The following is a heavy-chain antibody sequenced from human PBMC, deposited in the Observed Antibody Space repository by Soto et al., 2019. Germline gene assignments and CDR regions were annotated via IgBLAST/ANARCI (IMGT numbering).Heavy chain of an antibody. CDR3: ARHTPAISISDH. Sequence: SENLYPSIAVYRDSSNRSSYYWGWFRQPPGKGLEWIGSIYYSGSTYYNPSLKSRVTISVDTSKNQFSLKLSSVTAADTAVYYCARHTPAISISDHWGQG. J-gene: IGHJ1*01. CDR2: IYYSGST. CDR1: RDSSNRSSYY. V-gene: IGHV4-39*01. D-gene: IGHD2-15*01.